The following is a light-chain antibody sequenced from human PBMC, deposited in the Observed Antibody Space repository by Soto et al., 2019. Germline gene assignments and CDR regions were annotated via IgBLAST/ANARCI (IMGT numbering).Light chain of an antibody. J-gene: IGKJ4*02. CDR2: ASS. Sequence: AIRMTQSPSSLSAAVGDRVTITCRASQDIRNELGWYRQKPGKAPNLLISASSSLPTGVPSRFSGSGSGSYFTLTISGLQPDDFATYYCRQDYNFPRTFGRGTKVEVK. V-gene: IGKV1-6*02. CDR1: QDIRNE. CDR3: RQDYNFPRT.